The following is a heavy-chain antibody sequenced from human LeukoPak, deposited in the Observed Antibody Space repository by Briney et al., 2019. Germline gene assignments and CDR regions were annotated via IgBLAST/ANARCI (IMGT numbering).Heavy chain of an antibody. CDR3: AKESPYYSGRDYYFDY. CDR2: ISNTVGGRT. CDR1: GFAFDNNA. J-gene: IGHJ4*02. V-gene: IGHV3-23*01. D-gene: IGHD3-10*01. Sequence: GGSLRLSCAASGFAFDNNAMSWVRQAPGKGLEWVSAISNTVGGRTYYADSVKGRFIISRDDSKNTVYLQMNSLRAEDTAVYYCAKESPYYSGRDYYFDYWGPGTLVTVSS.